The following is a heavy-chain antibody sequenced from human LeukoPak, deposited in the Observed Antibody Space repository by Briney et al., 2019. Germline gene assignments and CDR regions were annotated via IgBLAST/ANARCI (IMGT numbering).Heavy chain of an antibody. CDR3: ARGFYSSFDN. J-gene: IGHJ4*02. Sequence: SETLSLTCAVYGGSLSAYYWSWIRQPPGKGLEFIGYIYYSGSTNYNPSLKSRVTISLDTSKNQFSLKVSSVTAADTAVYYCARGFYSSFDNWGQGTLVTVSS. V-gene: IGHV4-59*01. CDR2: IYYSGST. D-gene: IGHD2-15*01. CDR1: GGSLSAYY.